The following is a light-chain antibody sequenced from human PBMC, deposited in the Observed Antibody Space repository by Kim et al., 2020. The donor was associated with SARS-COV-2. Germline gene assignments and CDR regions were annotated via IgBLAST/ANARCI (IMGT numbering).Light chain of an antibody. J-gene: IGLJ2*01. CDR1: SSNTGTNT. Sequence: QTLTISCSGSSSNTGTNTMNRYQQIPGTAPKLLIFSNNQRPSGVPDRISGSKSGTSASLAINGLQSEDEDDYYCAAWDDSLNGHMVFGGGTQLTVL. V-gene: IGLV1-44*01. CDR3: AAWDDSLNGHMV. CDR2: SNN.